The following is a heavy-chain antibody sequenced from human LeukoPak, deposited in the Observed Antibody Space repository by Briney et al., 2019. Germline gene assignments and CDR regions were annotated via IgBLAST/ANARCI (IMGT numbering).Heavy chain of an antibody. D-gene: IGHD5/OR15-5a*01. V-gene: IGHV3-33*01. Sequence: GGSLRLSCTASGFTFSGYGMHWVRQAPGKGLEWVAIIWYDGSKRYYADSVKGRFTISRDNFKNTLYLEMNTLRAEDTAMYYCARSEVSTTLLDYWGQGTLVTVPS. CDR3: ARSEVSTTLLDY. CDR1: GFTFSGYG. CDR2: IWYDGSKR. J-gene: IGHJ4*02.